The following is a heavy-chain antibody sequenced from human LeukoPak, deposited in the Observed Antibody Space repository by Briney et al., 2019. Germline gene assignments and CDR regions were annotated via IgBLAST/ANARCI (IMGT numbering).Heavy chain of an antibody. Sequence: ASVKVSCKASGYTFTSYGISWVRQAPGQGLEWMGWISAYNGNTNYAQKLQGRVTMTTDTSTSTAYMELRSLGSDDTAVYYCARQDYDSSGYYPFPFDYWGQGTLVTVSS. V-gene: IGHV1-18*01. CDR1: GYTFTSYG. J-gene: IGHJ4*02. CDR3: ARQDYDSSGYYPFPFDY. CDR2: ISAYNGNT. D-gene: IGHD3-22*01.